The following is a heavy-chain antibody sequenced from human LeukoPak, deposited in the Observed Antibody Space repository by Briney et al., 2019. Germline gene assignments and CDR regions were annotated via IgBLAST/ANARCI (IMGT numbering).Heavy chain of an antibody. Sequence: ASVKASCKASGYTFTSYDINWVRQATGQGLEWMGWMNPNSGNTGYAQKFQGRVTMTRNTSISTAYMELSSLRSEDTAVYYCAREDRRYGLPRYWGQGTLVTVSS. CDR2: MNPNSGNT. CDR1: GYTFTSYD. CDR3: AREDRRYGLPRY. V-gene: IGHV1-8*01. J-gene: IGHJ4*02. D-gene: IGHD4-17*01.